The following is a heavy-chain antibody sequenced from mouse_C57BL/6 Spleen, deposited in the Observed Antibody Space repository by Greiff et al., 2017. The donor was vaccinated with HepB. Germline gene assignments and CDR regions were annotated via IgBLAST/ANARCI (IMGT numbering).Heavy chain of an antibody. CDR3: ARGYYDYDGAFDY. V-gene: IGHV1-82*01. D-gene: IGHD2-4*01. J-gene: IGHJ2*01. Sequence: VQLQQSGPELVKPGASVKISCKASGYAFSSSWMNWVKQRPGKGLEWIGRIYPGDGDTNYNGKFKGKATLTAGKSSSTAYMQLSSLTSEDSAVYFCARGYYDYDGAFDYWGQGTTLTVSS. CDR1: GYAFSSSW. CDR2: IYPGDGDT.